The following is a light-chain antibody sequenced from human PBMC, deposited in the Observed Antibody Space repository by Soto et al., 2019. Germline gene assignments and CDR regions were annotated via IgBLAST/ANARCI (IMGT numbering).Light chain of an antibody. Sequence: QSVLTQPPSASASLGASVTLTCTLSSGYSNYKVDWYQQRPGKGPRFVMRVGTGGIVGSKGDGIPDRFSVLGSGLNRYLTIKNIQEEDEFDYHCWAVHVSGSNLVFGLGTKLTVL. V-gene: IGLV9-49*01. J-gene: IGLJ2*01. CDR3: WAVHVSGSNLV. CDR2: VGTGGIVG. CDR1: SGYSNYK.